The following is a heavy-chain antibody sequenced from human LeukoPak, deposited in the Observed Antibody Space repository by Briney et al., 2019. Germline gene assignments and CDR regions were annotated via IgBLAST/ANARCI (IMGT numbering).Heavy chain of an antibody. Sequence: QPGGSLRLSCAASGFTFSSHWMGWVRQAPGKGLEWVANINQHGSEKCYVDSMKGRFAISRDNARNSLYLQLNSLRAEDTAVYYCERAGYGGALDYWGQGTLVTVSS. CDR2: INQHGSEK. CDR3: ERAGYGGALDY. D-gene: IGHD4-23*01. V-gene: IGHV3-7*03. J-gene: IGHJ4*02. CDR1: GFTFSSHW.